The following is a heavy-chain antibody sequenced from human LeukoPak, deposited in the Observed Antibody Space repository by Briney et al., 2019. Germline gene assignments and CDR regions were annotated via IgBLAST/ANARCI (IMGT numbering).Heavy chain of an antibody. Sequence: ASVKVSCKASGGTFSSYAISWVRQAPGQGLEWMGWINPNSGGTNYAQKFQGWVTMTRDTSISTAYMELSRLRSDDTAVYYCARGCNSNYAPCDYYYGMDVWGQGTTVTVSS. CDR3: ARGCNSNYAPCDYYYGMDV. CDR1: GGTFSSYA. V-gene: IGHV1-2*04. CDR2: INPNSGGT. J-gene: IGHJ6*02. D-gene: IGHD4-11*01.